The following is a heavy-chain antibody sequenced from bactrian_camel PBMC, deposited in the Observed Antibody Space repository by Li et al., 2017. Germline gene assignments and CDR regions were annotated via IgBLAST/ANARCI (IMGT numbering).Heavy chain of an antibody. V-gene: IGHV3S1*01. CDR2: INGGGTST. CDR3: TKPSDYDVPR. J-gene: IGHJ4*01. CDR1: GYTYSSYC. Sequence: HVQLVESGGGSVQPGGSLRLSCKASGYTYSSYCMGWFRQAPGKGFEWVAAINGGGTSTYYADSVKGRFTISRDNAENTLYLHLDSLKTEDTAIYYCTKPSDYDVPRWGQGTQVTVS. D-gene: IGHD4*01.